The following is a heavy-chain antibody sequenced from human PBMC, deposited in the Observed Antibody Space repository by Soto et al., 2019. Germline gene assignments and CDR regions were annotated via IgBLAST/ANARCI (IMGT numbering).Heavy chain of an antibody. CDR2: ISGNGGDT. V-gene: IGHV3-23*01. CDR1: GFTFSSHA. CDR3: AKVVGTTALVGIDY. D-gene: IGHD1-26*01. J-gene: IGHJ4*02. Sequence: EVQLLESGGGLVQPGGSLRLSCRAAGFTFSSHAMNWVRQAPGKGLEWVSSISGNGGDTYYADSVKGRYTISRDNSKNKLYLQMNSLRDEDTAVYFCAKVVGTTALVGIDYWGQGTLVTVSS.